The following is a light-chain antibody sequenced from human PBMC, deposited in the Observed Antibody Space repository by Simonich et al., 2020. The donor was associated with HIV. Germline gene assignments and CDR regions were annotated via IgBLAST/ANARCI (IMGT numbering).Light chain of an antibody. CDR2: RNN. CDR3: AAWDDSLIGWV. J-gene: IGLJ2*01. V-gene: IGLV1-44*01. Sequence: SVLTQPPSAFGTPGQRVTISCSGSSSNIGSSTVNWYQQLPGAAPNLLIYRNNQRPSGVPDRCAGSKSGTSASLAISGLRSEDEADYYCAAWDDSLIGWVFGGGTKLTVL. CDR1: SSNIGSST.